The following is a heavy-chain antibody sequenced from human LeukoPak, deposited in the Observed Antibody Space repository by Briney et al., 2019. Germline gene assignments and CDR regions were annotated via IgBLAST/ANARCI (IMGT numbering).Heavy chain of an antibody. J-gene: IGHJ4*02. CDR1: GFTFSSHG. V-gene: IGHV3-33*01. D-gene: IGHD6-19*01. CDR3: MRASRGWYFDY. Sequence: GGSLRLSCAASGFTFSSHGMHWVRQDPGKGLEWVGLIWYDGSKNYYGDFVKGRFTISRDNSKNTLYLEMHSLRAEDTAVYYCMRASRGWYFDYWGQGTLVTVSS. CDR2: IWYDGSKN.